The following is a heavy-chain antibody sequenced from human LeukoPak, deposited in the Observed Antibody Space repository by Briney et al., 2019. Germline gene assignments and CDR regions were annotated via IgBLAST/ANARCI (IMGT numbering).Heavy chain of an antibody. Sequence: PGGSLRLSCAASGFTFDDYAMHWVRQAPGKGLEWVSGISWNSGSIGYADSVKGRFTISRDNAKNSLYLQMNSLRAEDTALYYCAKVLAAYLIVVVPAAIRGSFDYWGQGTLVTVSS. J-gene: IGHJ4*02. CDR3: AKVLAAYLIVVVPAAIRGSFDY. CDR1: GFTFDDYA. D-gene: IGHD2-2*02. V-gene: IGHV3-9*01. CDR2: ISWNSGSI.